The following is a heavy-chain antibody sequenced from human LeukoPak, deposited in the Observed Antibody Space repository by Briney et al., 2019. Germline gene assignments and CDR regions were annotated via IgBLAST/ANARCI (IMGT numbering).Heavy chain of an antibody. D-gene: IGHD3-22*01. Sequence: GESLKISCKGSGYSFTSYWIGWVRQMPGKGLEWMGIIYPGDSDTRYSPSFQGQVTISADKSISTAYLQWSSLKASDTAMYYCARLSYYDSSGKLSSGYYFDYWGQGTLVTVSS. CDR1: GYSFTSYW. CDR3: ARLSYYDSSGKLSSGYYFDY. J-gene: IGHJ4*02. CDR2: IYPGDSDT. V-gene: IGHV5-51*01.